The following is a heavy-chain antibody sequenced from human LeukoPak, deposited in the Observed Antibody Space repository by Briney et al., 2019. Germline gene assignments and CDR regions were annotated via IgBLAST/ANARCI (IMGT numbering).Heavy chain of an antibody. D-gene: IGHD2/OR15-2a*01. V-gene: IGHV4-59*03. CDR2: IYYSGST. J-gene: IGHJ4*02. CDR3: AARRLYYFDY. CDR1: GGFISSYY. Sequence: SETLSLTCTVSGGFISSYYWSWIRQPPGKGLEWIGYIYYSGSTNYNPSLKSRVTISVDTSKNQFSLKLSSVTAADTAVYYCAARRLYYFDYWGQGTLVTVSS.